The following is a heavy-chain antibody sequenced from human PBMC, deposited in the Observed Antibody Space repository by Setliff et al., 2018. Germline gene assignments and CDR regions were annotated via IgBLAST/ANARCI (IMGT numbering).Heavy chain of an antibody. CDR1: GGSINIYY. CDR3: ATRRSEAVAGREDNWLGP. Sequence: SSETLSLTCTVSGGSINIYYWNWIRQPAGKGLEWIGRVHSSGSTIYNPSLKSRVTMSLDTSKNQFSLTLNSVTAADTAVYYCATRRSEAVAGREDNWLGPWGQGILVTVSS. V-gene: IGHV4-4*07. D-gene: IGHD6-19*01. J-gene: IGHJ5*02. CDR2: VHSSGST.